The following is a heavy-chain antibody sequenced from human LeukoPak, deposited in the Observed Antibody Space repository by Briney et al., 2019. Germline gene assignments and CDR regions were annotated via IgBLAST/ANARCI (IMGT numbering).Heavy chain of an antibody. CDR2: ISYDGSNK. CDR3: AKSTDWFDP. Sequence: GGALRVSSAPPGVTFRSYSMHSVRQAPGKGLEWVAVISYDGSNKYYADSVKGGFTISRDNSRNTLYLQMNSLRAEDTAVYYCAKSTDWFDPWGQGTLVTVSS. V-gene: IGHV3-30*18. D-gene: IGHD2-8*02. J-gene: IGHJ5*02. CDR1: GVTFRSYS.